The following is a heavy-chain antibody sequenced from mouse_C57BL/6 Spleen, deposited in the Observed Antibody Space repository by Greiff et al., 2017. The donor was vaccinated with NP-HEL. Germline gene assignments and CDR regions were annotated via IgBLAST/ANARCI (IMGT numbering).Heavy chain of an antibody. CDR3: ARNRVAAVEGSRGYCDV. D-gene: IGHD1-1*01. CDR2: IDPSDGET. CDR1: GYTFTSYW. Sequence: QVQLQQPGAELVRPGSSVKLSCKASGYTFTSYWMHWVKQRPIQGLEWIGNIDPSDGETHYNQKFKDKATLTVDKSSSPAYMQLSSLTSEDSADYDCARNRVAAVEGSRGYCDVWGTGTTVTVSS. J-gene: IGHJ1*03. V-gene: IGHV1-52*01.